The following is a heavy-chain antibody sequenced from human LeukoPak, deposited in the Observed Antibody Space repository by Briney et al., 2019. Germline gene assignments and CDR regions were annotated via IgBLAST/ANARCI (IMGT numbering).Heavy chain of an antibody. Sequence: PSETLSLTCTVSGGSISSSGYFWGWIRQPPGKGLDWVGSIHYSGSTYYNPSLKSRVTISVDTSKNQFSLKLSSVTAADTAVYYCTRRDCSSASCHEALYYFDSWGQGTLVTVSS. D-gene: IGHD2-2*01. CDR3: TRRDCSSASCHEALYYFDS. CDR2: IHYSGST. CDR1: GGSISSSGYF. J-gene: IGHJ4*02. V-gene: IGHV4-39*01.